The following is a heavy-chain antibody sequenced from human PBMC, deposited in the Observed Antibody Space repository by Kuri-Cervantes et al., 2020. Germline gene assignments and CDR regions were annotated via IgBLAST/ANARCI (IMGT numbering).Heavy chain of an antibody. CDR1: GFTVSSNY. Sequence: GESLKISCAAAGFTVSSNYIRWVRQAPGKGLEWVSAISGSGGSTYYADSVKGRFTISRDNSKNTLYLQMNSLRAEDTAVYYCARVTAAGQYYYYYYGMDVWGQGTTVTVSS. CDR3: ARVTAAGQYYYYYYGMDV. CDR2: ISGSGGST. V-gene: IGHV3-23*01. D-gene: IGHD6-13*01. J-gene: IGHJ6*02.